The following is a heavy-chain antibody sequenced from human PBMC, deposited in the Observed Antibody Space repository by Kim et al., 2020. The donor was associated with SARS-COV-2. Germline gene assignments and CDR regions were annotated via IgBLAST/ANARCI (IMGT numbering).Heavy chain of an antibody. CDR2: IKQDGSEK. CDR3: ARGIAASGAGYDY. Sequence: GGSLRLSCVVSGFTYSNFWMSWVRQAPGKGLEWVANIKQDGSEKNYVDSVKGRFTISRDNAKNSLYLQMNSLRSEDTAVYYCARGIAASGAGYDYWGQGTLVTVSS. V-gene: IGHV3-7*04. D-gene: IGHD6-13*01. J-gene: IGHJ4*02. CDR1: GFTYSNFW.